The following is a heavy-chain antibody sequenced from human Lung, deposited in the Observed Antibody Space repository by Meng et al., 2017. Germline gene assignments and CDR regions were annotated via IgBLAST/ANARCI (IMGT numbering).Heavy chain of an antibody. CDR3: TRAPLPAGRGLKNWFEP. CDR2: SLILEAP. Sequence: QPPGKGLECIGKSLILEAPATSHNPSLRSRVTMSVDTSKKQVPPKLSPVTAADTAMYYCTRAPLPAGRGLKNWFEPWGQGTLVTVSS. J-gene: IGHJ5*02. V-gene: IGHV4-34*01. D-gene: IGHD2-2*01.